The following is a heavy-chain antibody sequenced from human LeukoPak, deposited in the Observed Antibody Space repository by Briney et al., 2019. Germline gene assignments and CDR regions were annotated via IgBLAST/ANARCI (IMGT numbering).Heavy chain of an antibody. Sequence: GASVKVSCKASGYTFTSYGISWVRQAPGQGLEWMGWIGAYNGNTNYAQKLQGRVTMTTDTSTSTAYMELGSLRSDDTAVYYCARVLGYCSGGSCDFDYWGQGTLVTVSS. CDR1: GYTFTSYG. J-gene: IGHJ4*02. CDR2: IGAYNGNT. D-gene: IGHD2-15*01. V-gene: IGHV1-18*01. CDR3: ARVLGYCSGGSCDFDY.